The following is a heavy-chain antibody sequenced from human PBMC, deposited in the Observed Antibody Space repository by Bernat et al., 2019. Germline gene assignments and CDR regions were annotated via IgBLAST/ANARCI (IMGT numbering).Heavy chain of an antibody. CDR3: ARSRNSWLAIVTGRYYFDY. CDR2: ISAYNGNT. CDR1: GYTFTSNG. V-gene: IGHV1-18*01. J-gene: IGHJ4*02. Sequence: QVQLVQSGAEVKKPGASVKVSCKASGYTFTSNGISWVRQAPGQGLEWMGWISAYNGNTNYAQKLQGRVTMTTDTSTSTAYMELRSLRSDDTAVYYCARSRNSWLAIVTGRYYFDYWGQGTLVTVSS. D-gene: IGHD5-18*01.